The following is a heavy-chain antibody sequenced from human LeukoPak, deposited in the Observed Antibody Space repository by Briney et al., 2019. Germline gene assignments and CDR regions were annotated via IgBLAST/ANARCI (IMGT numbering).Heavy chain of an antibody. Sequence: VASVKVSCKSSGYXFTGYYMRWVRQAPGQGLEWMGWINPNSGDTKYAKKFQGRVSMTRDTSISTAHMELNWLRSDDTAMYYCARGRDIVVVVTTTPVFDYWGQGSLVTVSS. CDR1: GYXFTGYY. CDR2: INPNSGDT. V-gene: IGHV1-2*02. D-gene: IGHD2-15*01. CDR3: ARGRDIVVVVTTTPVFDY. J-gene: IGHJ4*02.